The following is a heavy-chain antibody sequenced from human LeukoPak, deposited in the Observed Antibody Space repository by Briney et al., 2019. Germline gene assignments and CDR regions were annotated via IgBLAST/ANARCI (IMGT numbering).Heavy chain of an antibody. CDR2: IWHDGSNK. CDR1: GFTFSSYG. Sequence: GGSLRLSCAASGFTFSSYGMHWVRQAPGKGLEWVAVIWHDGSNKYYADSVKGRFAISRDNSKNTLYLQMNSLRAEDRAVFYCARDMRLTTFDYWGQGTLVTVSS. D-gene: IGHD1-14*01. J-gene: IGHJ4*02. CDR3: ARDMRLTTFDY. V-gene: IGHV3-33*01.